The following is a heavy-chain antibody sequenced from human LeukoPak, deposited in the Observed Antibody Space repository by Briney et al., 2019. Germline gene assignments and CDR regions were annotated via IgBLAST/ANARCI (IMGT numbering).Heavy chain of an antibody. CDR3: ARDRLSLELSLLHWFDP. Sequence: SQTLSLTCAISGDSVSSNSAAWNWIRQSPSRGLEWLGRTYYRSKWYNDYAVSVKSRITINPDTSKNQFSLQLNSVTPEDTAVYYCARDRLSLELSLLHWFDPWGQGTLVTVSS. CDR1: GDSVSSNSAA. CDR2: TYYRSKWYN. V-gene: IGHV6-1*01. J-gene: IGHJ5*02. D-gene: IGHD1-7*01.